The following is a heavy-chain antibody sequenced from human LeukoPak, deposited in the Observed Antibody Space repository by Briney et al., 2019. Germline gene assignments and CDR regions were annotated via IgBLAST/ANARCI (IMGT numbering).Heavy chain of an antibody. CDR3: ARVYDFWFGSHYMDV. CDR1: GGSFSGYY. J-gene: IGHJ6*03. CDR2: INHSGST. V-gene: IGHV4-34*01. Sequence: SETLSLTCAVYGGSFSGYYWSWIRQPPGKGLEWIGEINHSGSTNYNPSLKSRVTISVDTSKNQFSLKLSSVTAADTAVYYCARVYDFWFGSHYMDVWGKGTTVTVS. D-gene: IGHD3-3*01.